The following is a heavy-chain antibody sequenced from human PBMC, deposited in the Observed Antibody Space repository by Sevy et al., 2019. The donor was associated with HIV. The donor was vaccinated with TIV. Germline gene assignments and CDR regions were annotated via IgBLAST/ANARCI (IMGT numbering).Heavy chain of an antibody. CDR2: IYYSGST. J-gene: IGHJ4*02. D-gene: IGHD4-17*01. V-gene: IGHV4-39*01. CDR3: ATTPLYGDSTSHFDY. Sequence: SETLSLTCTVSGGSISSSSYYWGWIRQPPGKGLEWIGSIYYSGSTYYNPSLKSRVTISVDTSKNQFSLKLSSVTAADTAVYYCATTPLYGDSTSHFDYWGQGTLVTVSS. CDR1: GGSISSSSYY.